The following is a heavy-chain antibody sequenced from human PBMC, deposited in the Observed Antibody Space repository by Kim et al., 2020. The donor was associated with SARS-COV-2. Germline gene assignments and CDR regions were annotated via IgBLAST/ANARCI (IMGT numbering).Heavy chain of an antibody. V-gene: IGHV3-7*01. CDR3: ARRGYCSSTSCYKDFWSGYPYAGYYYMDV. CDR2: IKQDGSEK. Sequence: GGSLRLSCAASGLTFSSYWMSWVRQAPGKGLEWVANIKQDGSEKYYVDSVKGRFTISRDNAKNSLYLQMNSLRAEDTAVYYCARRGYCSSTSCYKDFWSGYPYAGYYYMDVWGKGTTVTVSS. D-gene: IGHD2-2*02. CDR1: GLTFSSYW. J-gene: IGHJ6*03.